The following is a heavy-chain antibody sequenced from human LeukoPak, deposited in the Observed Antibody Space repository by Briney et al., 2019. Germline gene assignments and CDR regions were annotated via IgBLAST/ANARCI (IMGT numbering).Heavy chain of an antibody. CDR1: GYSISSGYY. CDR2: IYHSGST. J-gene: IGHJ3*02. CDR3: ARDLTGSDAFDI. V-gene: IGHV4-38-2*02. D-gene: IGHD1-26*01. Sequence: SETLSLTCTVSGYSISSGYYWGWIRQPPGKGLEWIGSIYHSGSTYYNPSPKSRVTISVEPSKNQSSLKLSSVTAADTAVYYCARDLTGSDAFDIWGQGTMVTVSS.